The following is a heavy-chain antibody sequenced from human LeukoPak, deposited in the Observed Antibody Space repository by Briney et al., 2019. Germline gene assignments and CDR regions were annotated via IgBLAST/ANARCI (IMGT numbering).Heavy chain of an antibody. J-gene: IGHJ4*02. V-gene: IGHV3-23*01. CDR3: AKGGYSSSWYPFDY. CDR2: ISGSGGST. D-gene: IGHD6-13*01. CDR1: GFTFSSYA. Sequence: GGSLRLSCAASGFTFSSYAMSWVRQAPGKGLEWVSAISGSGGSTYYANSVKGRFTISRDNSKNTLYLQMNSLRAEDTAVYYCAKGGYSSSWYPFDYWGQGTLVTVSS.